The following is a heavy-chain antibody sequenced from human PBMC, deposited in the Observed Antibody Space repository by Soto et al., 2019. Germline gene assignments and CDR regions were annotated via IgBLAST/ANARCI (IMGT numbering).Heavy chain of an antibody. J-gene: IGHJ6*02. CDR1: GFTFSSYA. V-gene: IGHV3-30-3*01. Sequence: GGSLRLSCAASGFTFSSYAMHWVRQAPGKGLEWVAVISYDGSNKYYADSVKGRFTISRDNSKNTLYLQMNSLRAEDTAVYYCARGDSGREPLYYYYGMDVWGQGTTVTVSS. D-gene: IGHD3-10*01. CDR2: ISYDGSNK. CDR3: ARGDSGREPLYYYYGMDV.